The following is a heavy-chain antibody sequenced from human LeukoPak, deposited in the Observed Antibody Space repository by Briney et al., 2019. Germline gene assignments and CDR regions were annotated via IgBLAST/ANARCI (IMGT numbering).Heavy chain of an antibody. CDR3: ASSGWYKSLYFDY. CDR1: GGSISSSSYY. D-gene: IGHD6-19*01. Sequence: SETLSLTCTVSGGSISSSSYYWGWIRQPPGKGLEWIGSIYCSGSTYYNPSLKSRVTISVDTSKNQFSLKLSSVTAADTAVYYCASSGWYKSLYFDYWGQGTLVTVSS. V-gene: IGHV4-39*01. J-gene: IGHJ4*02. CDR2: IYCSGST.